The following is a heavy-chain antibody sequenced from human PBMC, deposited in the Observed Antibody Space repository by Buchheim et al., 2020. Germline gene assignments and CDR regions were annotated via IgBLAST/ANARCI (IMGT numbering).Heavy chain of an antibody. D-gene: IGHD5-18*01. V-gene: IGHV4-59*01. CDR3: AGGSPNQHSYGFPAENWFDP. J-gene: IGHJ5*02. Sequence: QVQLQESGPGLVKPSETLSLTCTVSSGSISSYHWTWIRQPPGKGLAWIGYIDYTGSSNYNPSLQSRVTISVDTSKNQFSLQLKSVTAADTAVYYCAGGSPNQHSYGFPAENWFDPWGQGAL. CDR1: SGSISSYH. CDR2: IDYTGSS.